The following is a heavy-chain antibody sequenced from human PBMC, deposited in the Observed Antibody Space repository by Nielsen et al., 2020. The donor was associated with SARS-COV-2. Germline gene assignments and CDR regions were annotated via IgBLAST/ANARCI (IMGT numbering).Heavy chain of an antibody. V-gene: IGHV3-48*03. CDR3: ARSRSGSYSPFDY. CDR2: IGGNGRNI. Sequence: GGSLRLSCAASGFPFSSYEMNWVRQAPGKALEWLSYIGGNGRNIFYADSVKGRFTISKDSATNSLFLQMNSLRDEDTALYHCARSRSGSYSPFDYWGLGTLVTVSS. D-gene: IGHD1-26*01. J-gene: IGHJ4*02. CDR1: GFPFSSYE.